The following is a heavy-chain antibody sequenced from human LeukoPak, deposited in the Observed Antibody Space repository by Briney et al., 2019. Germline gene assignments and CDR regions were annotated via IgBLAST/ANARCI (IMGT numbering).Heavy chain of an antibody. CDR1: GFTFSSYW. D-gene: IGHD5-24*01. V-gene: IGHV3-74*01. CDR3: ARDVWGDRDGFFDN. J-gene: IGHJ4*02. Sequence: GGSLRLSCAASGFTFSSYWMHWVRQVPGKGLVWVARINSDGRSASYGESLKGRFTISRDNAKNTLYLQMNSPRAEDTAIYYCARDVWGDRDGFFDNWGQGTLVTVSS. CDR2: INSDGRSA.